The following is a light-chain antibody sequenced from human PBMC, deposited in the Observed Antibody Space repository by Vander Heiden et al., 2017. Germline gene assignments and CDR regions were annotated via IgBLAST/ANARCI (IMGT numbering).Light chain of an antibody. V-gene: IGKV1-39*01. CDR1: QSISSY. J-gene: IGKJ2*01. CDR2: AAS. CDR3: QQSDNTPRT. Sequence: DIQMTQSPSSLSASVGDRVTITCRASQSISSYLNWYQQKPGKAPNLLIYAASSLQTGVPPRFSGSGSGTDFTLTIIILQPEDFATYYCQQSDNTPRTFGQWTRLEIK.